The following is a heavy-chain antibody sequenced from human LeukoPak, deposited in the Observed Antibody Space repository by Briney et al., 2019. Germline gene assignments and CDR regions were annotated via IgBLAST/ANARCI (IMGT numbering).Heavy chain of an antibody. J-gene: IGHJ4*02. Sequence: SETLPLTCTVSGGSISNYYWSWIRQPPGKGLEWIGYIYNSGHTNYNPSLKSRVTISEDTSKNQLSLKLSSVTAADTAVYYCARYYDSTGSFDYWGQGTLVTVSS. D-gene: IGHD3-22*01. CDR3: ARYYDSTGSFDY. V-gene: IGHV4-59*01. CDR1: GGSISNYY. CDR2: IYNSGHT.